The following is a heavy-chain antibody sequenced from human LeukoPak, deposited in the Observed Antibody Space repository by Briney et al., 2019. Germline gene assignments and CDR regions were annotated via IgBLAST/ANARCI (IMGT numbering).Heavy chain of an antibody. Sequence: SETLSLTCAVYGGSFSGYYWSWIRQPPGKGLEWIGEINHSGSTNYNPSLKSRVTISVDTSKNQFSLKLSSVTAADTAVYYCARPRCSSTSCYQYYFDYWGQGTMVTVSS. CDR1: GGSFSGYY. J-gene: IGHJ4*02. D-gene: IGHD2-2*01. CDR2: INHSGST. CDR3: ARPRCSSTSCYQYYFDY. V-gene: IGHV4-34*01.